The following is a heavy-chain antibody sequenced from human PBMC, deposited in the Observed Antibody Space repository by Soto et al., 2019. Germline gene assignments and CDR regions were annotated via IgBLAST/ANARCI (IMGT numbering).Heavy chain of an antibody. Sequence: QITLKESGPTLVKPTQTLTLTCTFSGFSLTTSAVAVGWIRQPPGKALGWLAIIYGSDDKFYSPSLKSRLTITKDTSTNQVVLTMTNMDPVDTATYCCARRYDPYYFDYWGQGTLVTVSS. J-gene: IGHJ4*02. D-gene: IGHD1-1*01. CDR3: ARRYDPYYFDY. V-gene: IGHV2-5*01. CDR2: IYGSDDK. CDR1: GFSLTTSAVA.